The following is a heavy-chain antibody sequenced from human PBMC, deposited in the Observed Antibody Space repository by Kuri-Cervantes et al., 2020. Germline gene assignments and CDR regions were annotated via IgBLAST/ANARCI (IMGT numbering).Heavy chain of an antibody. CDR2: ILYDGSNK. V-gene: IGHV3-30*03. J-gene: IGHJ6*02. Sequence: GESLKISCAASGFSFSSYGMSWVRQAPGKGLEWVAVILYDGSNKYYADSVKGRFTISRDNSKNTLYLQMNSLRAEDTAVYYCAREYSSGWYHYYYYYGMDVWGQGTTVTVSS. CDR1: GFSFSSYG. CDR3: AREYSSGWYHYYYYYGMDV. D-gene: IGHD6-19*01.